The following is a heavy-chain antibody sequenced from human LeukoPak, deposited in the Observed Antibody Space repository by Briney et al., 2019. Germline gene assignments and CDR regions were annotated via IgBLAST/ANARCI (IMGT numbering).Heavy chain of an antibody. D-gene: IGHD5-18*01. CDR1: GGSFSGYY. Sequence: PSETLSLTCAVYGGSFSGYYWSWIRQPQGKGLEWIGEINHSGSTNYNPSLKSRVTISVDTSKSQFSLKLSSVTAADTAVYYCARGKTEVDTAMDFDYWGQGTLVTVSS. CDR3: ARGKTEVDTAMDFDY. CDR2: INHSGST. J-gene: IGHJ4*02. V-gene: IGHV4-34*01.